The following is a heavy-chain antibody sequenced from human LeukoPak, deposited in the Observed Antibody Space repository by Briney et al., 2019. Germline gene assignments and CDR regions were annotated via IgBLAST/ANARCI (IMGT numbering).Heavy chain of an antibody. CDR1: GGTFSSYA. CDR3: ARDRFPYYYDSSGYYYGSFDY. D-gene: IGHD3-22*01. Sequence: ASVKVSCKASGGTFSSYAISWVRQAPGQGLEWMGGIIPIFGTANYAQKFQGRVTITADKSTSTAYMELSSLRSEDTAVYYCARDRFPYYYDSSGYYYGSFDYWGQGTLVTVSS. CDR2: IIPIFGTA. V-gene: IGHV1-69*06. J-gene: IGHJ4*02.